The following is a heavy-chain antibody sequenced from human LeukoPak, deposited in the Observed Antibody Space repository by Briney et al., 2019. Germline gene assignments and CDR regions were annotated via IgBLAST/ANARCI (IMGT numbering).Heavy chain of an antibody. CDR1: GGSISSYY. V-gene: IGHV4-4*07. CDR2: IYTSGSI. J-gene: IGHJ5*02. D-gene: IGHD3-10*01. CDR3: ARDSGTTGEVKFDP. Sequence: SETLSLTCTVSGGSISSYYWGWIRQPAGKGLEWIGRIYTSGSITYNPSLKSRVSMSVDTSKNQCSLKLSSVTAADTAVYYCARDSGTTGEVKFDPWGQGTLVTVSS.